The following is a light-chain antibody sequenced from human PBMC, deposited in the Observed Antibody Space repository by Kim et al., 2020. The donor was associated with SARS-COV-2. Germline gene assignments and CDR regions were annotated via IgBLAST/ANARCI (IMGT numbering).Light chain of an antibody. CDR1: QSVSNN. Sequence: EIVMTQSPATLSVSPGETAPLSCRASQSVSNNLAWYQQKPGQAPRLLIFSASTRATGIPARFSGSGSGTEFTLTISSLQSEDSAAYFCQQYNDWHPITFGQGTRLEIK. CDR3: QQYNDWHPIT. CDR2: SAS. V-gene: IGKV3-15*01. J-gene: IGKJ5*01.